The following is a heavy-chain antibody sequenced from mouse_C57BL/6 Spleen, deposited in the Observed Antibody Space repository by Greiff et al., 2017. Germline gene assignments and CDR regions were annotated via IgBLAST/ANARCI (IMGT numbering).Heavy chain of an antibody. CDR2: IHPSDSDT. Sequence: QVQLQQPGAELVKPGASVKVSCKASGYTFTSYWMHWVKQRPGQGLEWIGRIHPSDSDTNYNQKFKGKATLTVDKSSSTAYMQLSSLTSEDSAVSYGAMGRDEGQRGYDYDALPGYFGVWGTGTTVTVSS. V-gene: IGHV1-74*01. CDR1: GYTFTSYW. J-gene: IGHJ1*03. D-gene: IGHD2-4*01. CDR3: AMGRDEGQRGYDYDALPGYFGV.